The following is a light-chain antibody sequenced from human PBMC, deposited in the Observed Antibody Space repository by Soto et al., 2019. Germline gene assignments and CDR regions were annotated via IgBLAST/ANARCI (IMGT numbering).Light chain of an antibody. CDR2: AAS. V-gene: IGKV1-39*01. J-gene: IGKJ4*01. Sequence: DIQMTQSPSSLSASVGDRVTITCRASQSIRNFLTWYQQKPGKAPELLIFAASTLQSGVPSRFTGSGSGTDFTLTISSLQPEDFATYYCQQSYSTPPTFGGGTKVEIK. CDR3: QQSYSTPPT. CDR1: QSIRNF.